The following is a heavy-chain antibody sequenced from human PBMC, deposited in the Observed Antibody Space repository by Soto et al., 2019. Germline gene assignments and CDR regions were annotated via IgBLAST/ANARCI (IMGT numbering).Heavy chain of an antibody. J-gene: IGHJ4*02. CDR3: ARERTRRMTTVTTYFDY. D-gene: IGHD4-17*01. V-gene: IGHV4-30-4*01. CDR2: IYYSGST. Sequence: SETLSLTCTVSGGSISSGDYYWSWIRQPPGKGLEWIGYIYYSGSTYYNPSLKSRVTISVDTSKNQFSLKLSSVTAADTAVYYCARERTRRMTTVTTYFDYWGQGTLVTVSS. CDR1: GGSISSGDYY.